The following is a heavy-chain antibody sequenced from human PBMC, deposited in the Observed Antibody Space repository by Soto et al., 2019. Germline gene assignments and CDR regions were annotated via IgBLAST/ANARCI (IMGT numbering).Heavy chain of an antibody. D-gene: IGHD2-15*01. J-gene: IGHJ6*02. CDR1: GDSVSSSSVA. Sequence: SQTLSLTCVVSGDSVSSSSVAWNWVRQSPSRGLEWLGRTYYRSRWYSDFAVSVRGRIVINADTSKNQFSLQLNSVTPEDTAVYFCARSEEDSDYYYYGLDVWGQGTTVTVSS. V-gene: IGHV6-1*01. CDR3: ARSEEDSDYYYYGLDV. CDR2: TYYRSRWYS.